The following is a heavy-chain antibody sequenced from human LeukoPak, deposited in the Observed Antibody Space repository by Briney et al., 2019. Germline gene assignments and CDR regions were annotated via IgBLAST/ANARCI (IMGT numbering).Heavy chain of an antibody. Sequence: GASVKVSCKASGGTFSSYAINWVRQATGQGLEWMGWMNPNSGNTGYAQKFQGRVTITRNTSISTAYMELSSLRSEDTAVYYCARGVTRFPRTPKRYYYYYYMDVWGKGTTVTVSS. CDR1: GGTFSSYA. CDR2: MNPNSGNT. CDR3: ARGVTRFPRTPKRYYYYYYMDV. J-gene: IGHJ6*03. V-gene: IGHV1-8*03. D-gene: IGHD1-1*01.